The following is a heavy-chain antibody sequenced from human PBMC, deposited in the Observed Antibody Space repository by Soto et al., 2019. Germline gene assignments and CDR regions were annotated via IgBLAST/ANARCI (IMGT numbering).Heavy chain of an antibody. J-gene: IGHJ4*02. Sequence: EVQLLESGGGLVQPGGSLRLSCAASGFTFSNYAMNWVRQAPGKGLEWVSVISGSGDSTYYADSVKGRFTISRDNSKNTLYLQMNSLGAEDTAIYYCARRGSGSYYDYWGQGTLVTVSS. CDR2: ISGSGDST. CDR1: GFTFSNYA. D-gene: IGHD1-26*01. V-gene: IGHV3-23*01. CDR3: ARRGSGSYYDY.